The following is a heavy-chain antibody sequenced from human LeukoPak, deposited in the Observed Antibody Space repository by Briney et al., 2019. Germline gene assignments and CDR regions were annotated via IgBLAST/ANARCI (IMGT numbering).Heavy chain of an antibody. D-gene: IGHD6-13*01. CDR2: IDGDGSST. CDR3: AVPGYSTYGMDV. V-gene: IGHV3-74*01. J-gene: IGHJ6*02. Sequence: GGSLRLSCAASGVTFSRYWMHWVRQAPGKGLVWVSRIDGDGSSTSYAASVKGRFTISRDNAKNTLYLQMNSLRAEDTAVYYCAVPGYSTYGMDVWGQGTTVTVSS. CDR1: GVTFSRYW.